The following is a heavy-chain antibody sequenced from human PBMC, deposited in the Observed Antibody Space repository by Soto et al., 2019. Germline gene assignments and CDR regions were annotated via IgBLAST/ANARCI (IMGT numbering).Heavy chain of an antibody. V-gene: IGHV3-73*02. CDR1: GFNFSGSA. Sequence: EVQLVESGGGLVQPGGSLKLSCAAAGFNFSGSAMHWVRQASGKGLEWVGRIRSKANSYATAYAASVKGRFTISRDDSKNTAFLQMNSLKTEDTAVYYCTRGGGSSASYYYYLDVWGNGTTVTGSS. CDR3: TRGGGSSASYYYYLDV. J-gene: IGHJ6*03. D-gene: IGHD3-16*01. CDR2: IRSKANSYAT.